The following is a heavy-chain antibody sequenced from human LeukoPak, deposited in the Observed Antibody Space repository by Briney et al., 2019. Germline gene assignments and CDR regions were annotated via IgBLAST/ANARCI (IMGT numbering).Heavy chain of an antibody. CDR1: GYTFTDYY. V-gene: IGHV1-8*03. J-gene: IGHJ4*02. CDR2: MNPNTGNA. Sequence: ASVKVSCKASGYTFTDYYMHWVRQAPGQGLEWMGWMNPNTGNAGYAQKFQDRVTITWDASISTAYMDLSSLRSEDTAVYYCARVGYSNSYDYWGQGTLVTVSS. CDR3: ARVGYSNSYDY. D-gene: IGHD1-26*01.